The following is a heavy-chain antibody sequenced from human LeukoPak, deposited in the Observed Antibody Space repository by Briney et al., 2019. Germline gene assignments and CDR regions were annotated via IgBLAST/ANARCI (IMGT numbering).Heavy chain of an antibody. CDR2: ISYHGTNQ. Sequence: PGGSLRLSCAASGFTFSTYAMHWVRQAPGKGLQWVAMISYHGTNQHYADSVRGRFTISRDNSKNTLYLQMDRVGDEDTAVYYCAKDLSGTYMVDYWGQGTLVTVSS. CDR1: GFTFSTYA. J-gene: IGHJ4*02. V-gene: IGHV3-30-3*01. D-gene: IGHD1-26*01. CDR3: AKDLSGTYMVDY.